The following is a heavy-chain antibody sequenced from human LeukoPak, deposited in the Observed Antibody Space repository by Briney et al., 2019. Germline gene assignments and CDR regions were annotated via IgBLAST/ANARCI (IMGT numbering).Heavy chain of an antibody. CDR3: ARGPLNWFDL. V-gene: IGHV3-53*01. Sequence: PGGSLRLSCAASGFTVSINYMSWARQPPRQGLEWVSAIYSGGSTYYADSVKGRFTISRDNAKNSLYLQMNSLRAEDTAVYYCARGPLNWFDLWGQGTLVTVSS. CDR1: GFTVSINY. J-gene: IGHJ5*02. CDR2: IYSGGST.